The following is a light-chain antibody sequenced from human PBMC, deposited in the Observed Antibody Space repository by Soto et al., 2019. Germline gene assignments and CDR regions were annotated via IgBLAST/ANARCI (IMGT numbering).Light chain of an antibody. CDR3: QQYGSSPPWT. Sequence: IVLTQPPGTLSLYPGERATLSCRASQSVSSSYLAWYQQKPGQAPRLLIYGASSRATGITDRFSGSGSGTDFTLTISRLEPEDFAVYYCQQYGSSPPWTFGQGTKVDIK. J-gene: IGKJ1*01. CDR2: GAS. V-gene: IGKV3-20*01. CDR1: QSVSSSY.